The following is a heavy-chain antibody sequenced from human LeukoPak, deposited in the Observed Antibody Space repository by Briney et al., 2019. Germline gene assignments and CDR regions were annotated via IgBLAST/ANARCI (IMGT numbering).Heavy chain of an antibody. Sequence: SETPSLTCTVSGGPISSSSYYWGWIRQPPGKGLEWIGSIYYSGSTYYNPSLKSRVTISVDTSKNQFSLKLSSVTAADTAVYYCVETTSAYWGQGTLVTVSS. J-gene: IGHJ4*02. CDR2: IYYSGST. CDR1: GGPISSSSYY. CDR3: VETTSAY. V-gene: IGHV4-39*05. D-gene: IGHD4-17*01.